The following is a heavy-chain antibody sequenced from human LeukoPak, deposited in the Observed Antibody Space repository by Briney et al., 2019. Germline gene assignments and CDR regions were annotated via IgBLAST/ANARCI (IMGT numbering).Heavy chain of an antibody. CDR2: IYTSGST. CDR3: ARDARYGYTWFHP. D-gene: IGHD4-17*01. Sequence: SETLSLTCTVSGGSISSYYLSWIRQPAGKGLEWIGRIYTSGSTNYNPSLKRRVTISVDKSKNQFSLKLSSVTAADTAVYYCARDARYGYTWFHPWGQGTLVTVPS. CDR1: GGSISSYY. J-gene: IGHJ5*02. V-gene: IGHV4-4*07.